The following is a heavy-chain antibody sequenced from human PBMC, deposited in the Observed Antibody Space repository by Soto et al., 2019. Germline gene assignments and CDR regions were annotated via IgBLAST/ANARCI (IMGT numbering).Heavy chain of an antibody. Sequence: VQLVESGGGLVRPGGSLKLSCAVSGFTFSDSAMHWVRQASGKGLEWVGRIKSKSYGYAIAYAASVKGRFTVSRDDSENTAYLQMSSLETEDTAVYYCTSGYGNYDRVYWGQGTLVTVSS. V-gene: IGHV3-73*02. D-gene: IGHD5-12*01. CDR3: TSGYGNYDRVY. J-gene: IGHJ4*02. CDR2: IKSKSYGYAI. CDR1: GFTFSDSA.